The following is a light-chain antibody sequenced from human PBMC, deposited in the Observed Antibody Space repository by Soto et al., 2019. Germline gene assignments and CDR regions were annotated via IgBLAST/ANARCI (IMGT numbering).Light chain of an antibody. J-gene: IGKJ4*01. CDR2: GAS. CDR1: QDISSY. Sequence: DIQMTQSPSSLSASVGDRVTITCRASQDISSYLARYQQRPGKVPKLLIFGASALQSGVPSRFSGSGSGTDFTLTISSLQPEDVATYYCQKYNSAPLTFGGGTKVEIK. CDR3: QKYNSAPLT. V-gene: IGKV1-27*01.